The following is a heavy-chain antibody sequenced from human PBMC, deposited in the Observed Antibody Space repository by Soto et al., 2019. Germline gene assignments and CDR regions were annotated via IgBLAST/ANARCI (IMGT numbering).Heavy chain of an antibody. CDR1: GFTFTSSA. V-gene: IGHV1-58*01. CDR2: IVVGSGNT. D-gene: IGHD1-26*01. J-gene: IGHJ4*02. CDR3: AADPEKSAVGATPGVDY. Sequence: QMQLVQSGPEVKKPGTSVKVSCKASGFTFTSSAVQWVRQARGQRLEWIGWIVVGSGNTNYAQKFQERVTMTRDMPTSTAYMELSSLRSEDTAVYYCAADPEKSAVGATPGVDYWGQGSLVTVSS.